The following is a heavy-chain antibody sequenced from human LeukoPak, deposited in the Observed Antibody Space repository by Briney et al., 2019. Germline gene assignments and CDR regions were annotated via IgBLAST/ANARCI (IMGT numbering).Heavy chain of an antibody. Sequence: PGGYLRLSCAASGFTFSSYAMSWDRQAPGKGLEWVSAISGSGGSTYYADSVKGRFTVSRDNSKNTLYLQMNSLRVEDRAVYYCAKAMYCSGASCYPSGSYFYYGMDVWGQGTTVTVSS. V-gene: IGHV3-23*01. CDR2: ISGSGGST. CDR3: AKAMYCSGASCYPSGSYFYYGMDV. CDR1: GFTFSSYA. D-gene: IGHD2-15*01. J-gene: IGHJ6*02.